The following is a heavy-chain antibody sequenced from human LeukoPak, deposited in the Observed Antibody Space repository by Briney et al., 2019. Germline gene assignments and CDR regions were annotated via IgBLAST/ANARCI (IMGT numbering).Heavy chain of an antibody. CDR1: GFTFSSYW. J-gene: IGHJ4*02. D-gene: IGHD1-26*01. CDR2: IKQDGSEK. V-gene: IGHV3-7*01. Sequence: GGSLRLSCAASGFTFSSYWRSWVRQAPGKGLEWVANIKQDGSEKYYVDSVKGRFTTSRDNAKNSLYLQMNSLRAEDTAVYSCAREWELLSNSFDYWGQGTLVTVSS. CDR3: AREWELLSNSFDY.